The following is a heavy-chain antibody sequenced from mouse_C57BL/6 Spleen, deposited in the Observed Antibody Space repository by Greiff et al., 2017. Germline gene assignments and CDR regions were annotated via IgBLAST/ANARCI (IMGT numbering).Heavy chain of an antibody. CDR3: ARGADGYPLFDY. J-gene: IGHJ2*01. CDR2: INPYNGGT. V-gene: IGHV1-19*01. D-gene: IGHD2-3*01. Sequence: VQLQQSGPVLVKPGASVKMSCKASGYTFTDYYMNWVKQSHGKSLEWIGVINPYNGGTSYNQKFKGKATLTVDKSSSTAYMELNSLTSEDSAVYYCARGADGYPLFDYWGQGTTLTVSS. CDR1: GYTFTDYY.